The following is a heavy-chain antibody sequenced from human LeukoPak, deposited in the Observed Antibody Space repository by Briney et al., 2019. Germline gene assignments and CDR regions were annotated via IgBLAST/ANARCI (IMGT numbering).Heavy chain of an antibody. V-gene: IGHV5-51*01. CDR1: GYSFTSYW. J-gene: IGHJ3*02. CDR2: IYPGDSDT. D-gene: IGHD2-15*01. CDR3: ARRGYCSGGSCHGHDAFDI. Sequence: GESLKISCKGSGYSFTSYWIGWVRQMPGKGLEWMGIIYPGDSDTRYSPSFQGQVTISADKSIGTAYLQWSSLKASDTAMYYCARRGYCSGGSCHGHDAFDIWGQRTMVTVSS.